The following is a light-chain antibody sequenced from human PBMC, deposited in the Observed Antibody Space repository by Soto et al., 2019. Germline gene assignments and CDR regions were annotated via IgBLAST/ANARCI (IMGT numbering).Light chain of an antibody. J-gene: IGLJ3*02. CDR1: SGSVSTSYY. Sequence: QTVVTQEPSVSVSPGGTVTLTCGLSSGSVSTSYYPSWYQQTPGQAPRTLIYSTNTRSSGVPDRFSGSILGNKAALTITGLQSEDESDYYCVLYMGSRFTWVFGGGTKLTVL. CDR3: VLYMGSRFTWV. CDR2: STN. V-gene: IGLV8-61*01.